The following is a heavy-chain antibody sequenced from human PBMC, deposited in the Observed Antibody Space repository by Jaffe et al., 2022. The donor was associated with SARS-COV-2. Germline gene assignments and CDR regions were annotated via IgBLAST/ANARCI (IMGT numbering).Heavy chain of an antibody. Sequence: QVQLQESGPGLVKPSQTLSLTCTVSGGTISSGDYYWHWIRQHPGKGLEWIGYIYYSGHTYYNPSLKSRLTISIDTSLNQFSLKLNSVTAADSAVYYCARRPRITLRSFDYWGQGTLVTVSS. V-gene: IGHV4-31*03. D-gene: IGHD1-20*01. CDR1: GGTISSGDYY. CDR2: IYYSGHT. CDR3: ARRPRITLRSFDY. J-gene: IGHJ4*02.